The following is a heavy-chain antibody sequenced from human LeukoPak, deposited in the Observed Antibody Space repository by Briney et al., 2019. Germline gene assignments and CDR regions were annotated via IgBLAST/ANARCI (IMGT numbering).Heavy chain of an antibody. CDR3: AKDLFSSVDIVATIGSY. J-gene: IGHJ4*02. V-gene: IGHV3-23*01. D-gene: IGHD5-12*01. CDR1: GFTFSSYA. Sequence: GGSLRLSCAASGFTFSSYAMSWVRQAPGKGVEGVSAISGSGGRTYYADSVKGRFTISRDNSKNTLYLQMNSLRAEDTAVYYCAKDLFSSVDIVATIGSYWGQGTLVTVSS. CDR2: ISGSGGRT.